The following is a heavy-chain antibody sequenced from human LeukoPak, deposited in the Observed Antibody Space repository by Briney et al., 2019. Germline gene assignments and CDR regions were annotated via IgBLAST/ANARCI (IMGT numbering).Heavy chain of an antibody. CDR1: GYSFTSYW. CDR3: ARRDGSGSYFDWVWFDP. V-gene: IGHV5-51*01. CDR2: IYPGDSDT. D-gene: IGHD3-10*01. Sequence: GESLKISCKGSGYSFTSYWIGWVRQMPGKGLEWMGSIYPGDSDTRYNPSFQGQVTISADKSISTAYLQWSSLKASDSAMYYCARRDGSGSYFDWVWFDPWGQGSQVIVSS. J-gene: IGHJ5*02.